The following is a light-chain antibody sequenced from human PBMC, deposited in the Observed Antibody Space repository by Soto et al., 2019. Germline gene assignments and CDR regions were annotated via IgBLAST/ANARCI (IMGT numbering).Light chain of an antibody. CDR3: QQYNNWPST. CDR1: QHVSSN. V-gene: IGKV3-15*01. CDR2: RAS. Sequence: EIVMTQSPATLSVSTGGSATLSCRASQHVSSNYAWYRQKPGQAPTLLMYRASTRATGIPARFSGSGSGTEFTLTISSLQSEDFAVNYCQQYNNWPSTFGQGTKLEIK. J-gene: IGKJ2*01.